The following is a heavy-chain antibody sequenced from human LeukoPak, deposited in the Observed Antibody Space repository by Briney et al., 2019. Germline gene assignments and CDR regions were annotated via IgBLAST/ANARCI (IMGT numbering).Heavy chain of an antibody. CDR3: ARGGPYYGMDV. J-gene: IGHJ6*02. CDR2: IYYSGST. CDR1: GGSISSSSYY. Sequence: PSETLSLTCTVSGGSISSSSYYWGWIRQPPGKGLEWIGSIYYSGSTYYNPSLKSRVTISVDRSKNQFSLKLSSVTAADTAVYYCARGGPYYGMDVWGQGTTVTVSS. V-gene: IGHV4-39*07.